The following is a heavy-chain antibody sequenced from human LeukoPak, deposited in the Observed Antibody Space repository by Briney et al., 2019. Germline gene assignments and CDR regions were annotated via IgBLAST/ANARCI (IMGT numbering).Heavy chain of an antibody. CDR3: ARERTTIVSGTTIGAY. CDR2: IRDNESDK. D-gene: IGHD2/OR15-2a*01. Sequence: PGGSLSLSCAASGFTFSTYGMHWVRQAPGKGLEWVAFIRDNESDKYYADSVKGRFTISRDNSKNTLYLQMNSLTPDDTALYYCARERTTIVSGTTIGAYWGQGTLVTVSS. V-gene: IGHV3-30*02. J-gene: IGHJ4*02. CDR1: GFTFSTYG.